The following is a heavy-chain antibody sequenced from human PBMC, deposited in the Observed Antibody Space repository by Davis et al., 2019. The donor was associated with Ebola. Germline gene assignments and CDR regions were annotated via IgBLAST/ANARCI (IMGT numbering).Heavy chain of an antibody. Sequence: SETLSLTCAVYGGSFSGYYWSWIRQPPGKGLEWIGEINHSGSTNYNPSLKSRVTISADTSKNQFSLKLSSVTAADTAVYYCARGPSTKGFDYWGQGTLVTVSS. CDR3: ARGPSTKGFDY. V-gene: IGHV4-34*01. CDR2: INHSGST. D-gene: IGHD2-2*01. CDR1: GGSFSGYY. J-gene: IGHJ4*02.